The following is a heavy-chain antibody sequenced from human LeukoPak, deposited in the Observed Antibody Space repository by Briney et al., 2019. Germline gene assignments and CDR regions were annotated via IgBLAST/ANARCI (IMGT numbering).Heavy chain of an antibody. CDR1: GFTFSHYW. Sequence: GGSLRLSCAASGFTFSHYWTTWVRQAPGKGLESVANIKQDGSEKYYVDSVKGRFTISRDNAKNSLYLQMNSLRAEDTAVYYCARRNWNDDSEWFDPWGQGTLVTVSS. V-gene: IGHV3-7*01. J-gene: IGHJ5*02. CDR3: ARRNWNDDSEWFDP. CDR2: IKQDGSEK. D-gene: IGHD1-1*01.